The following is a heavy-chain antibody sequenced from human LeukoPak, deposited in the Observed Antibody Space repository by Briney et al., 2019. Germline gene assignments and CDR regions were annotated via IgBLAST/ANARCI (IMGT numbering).Heavy chain of an antibody. CDR2: IYYSGST. CDR1: GGSISSSSYY. CDR3: ARVDSSGYYPIPDAFDI. V-gene: IGHV4-39*07. J-gene: IGHJ3*02. Sequence: PSETLSLTCTVSGGSISSSSYYWGWIRQPPGKGLEWIGSIYYSGSTYYNPSLKSRVTISVDTSKNQFSLKLSSVTAADTAVYYCARVDSSGYYPIPDAFDIWGQGTMVTVSS. D-gene: IGHD3-22*01.